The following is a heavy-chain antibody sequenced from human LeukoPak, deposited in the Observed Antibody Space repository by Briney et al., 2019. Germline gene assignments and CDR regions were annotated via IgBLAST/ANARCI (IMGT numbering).Heavy chain of an antibody. CDR2: ISAYNANT. J-gene: IGHJ4*02. CDR1: GYTFTSYG. CDR3: ARDSYSIVDTAMKYFDY. Sequence: ASVKVSCKASGYTFTSYGISWVRQAPGQGLEWMGWISAYNANTKYAQKLQGRVTMTTDTSTSTAYMELRSLRSDDTAVCYCARDSYSIVDTAMKYFDYWGQGTWSPSPQ. D-gene: IGHD5-18*01. V-gene: IGHV1-18*01.